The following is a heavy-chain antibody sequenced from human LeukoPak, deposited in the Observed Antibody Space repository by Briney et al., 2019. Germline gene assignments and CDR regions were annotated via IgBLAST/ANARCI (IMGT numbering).Heavy chain of an antibody. CDR1: GYSFTSYC. CDR2: INPSGGST. D-gene: IGHD3-22*01. CDR3: AAAPGYDYDGSGYSDLRFDY. V-gene: IGHV1-46*01. Sequence: SSVNLSCKSAGYSFTSYCFSWIRQAPGQGFELMGMINPSGGSTSYAQKVQGRVTMTRDTSMSTVYMELRSLRSEDTAVYYCAAAPGYDYDGSGYSDLRFDYWGQGTLVTVSS. J-gene: IGHJ4*02.